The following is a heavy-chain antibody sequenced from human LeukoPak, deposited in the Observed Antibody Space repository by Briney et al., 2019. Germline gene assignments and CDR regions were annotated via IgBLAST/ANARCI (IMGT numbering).Heavy chain of an antibody. CDR1: GFTFNTYW. CDR3: ARVVYFDSSGYRHFDY. V-gene: IGHV3-74*01. Sequence: GGSLRLSCAASGFTFNTYWLHWVRQAPGKGLVWVSRINNDGSITNYADSVKGRFTISRDNAKNRLYLQMNSLRAEDTAVYYCARVVYFDSSGYRHFDYWGQGTLVTVSS. J-gene: IGHJ4*02. D-gene: IGHD3-22*01. CDR2: INNDGSIT.